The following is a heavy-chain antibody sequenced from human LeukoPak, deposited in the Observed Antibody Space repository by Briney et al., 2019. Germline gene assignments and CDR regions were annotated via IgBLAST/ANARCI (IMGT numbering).Heavy chain of an antibody. D-gene: IGHD3-10*01. V-gene: IGHV3-66*01. J-gene: IGHJ4*02. CDR1: GFTVSSNY. CDR2: IYSGGST. CDR3: GNSPHGSGSYSY. Sequence: GGSLRLSCAASGFTVSSNYMSWVRQAPGKGLEWVSVIYSGGSTYYADSVKGRFTISRDNSKNTLYLQMNSLRAEDTAVYYCGNSPHGSGSYSYWGQGTLVTVSS.